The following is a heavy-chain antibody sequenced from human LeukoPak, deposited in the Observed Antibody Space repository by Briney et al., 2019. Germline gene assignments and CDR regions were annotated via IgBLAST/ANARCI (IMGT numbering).Heavy chain of an antibody. CDR1: GDSISGNY. V-gene: IGHV4-59*01. J-gene: IGHJ4*02. CDR2: IYYTGTT. Sequence: SETLSRNGSVSGDSISGNYWGWLRQPQGKGLEGFVYIYYTGTTNYNPSLKSRVAMSVDTSKNQFSLNLSSVTAADAGVYYCARLLAGCPGGRCRAHFDYWGRGTQVTVSS. CDR3: ARLLAGCPGGRCRAHFDY. D-gene: IGHD2-8*02.